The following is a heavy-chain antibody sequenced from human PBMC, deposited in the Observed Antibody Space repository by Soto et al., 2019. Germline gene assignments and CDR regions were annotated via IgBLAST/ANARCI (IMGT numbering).Heavy chain of an antibody. D-gene: IGHD1-26*01. V-gene: IGHV3-30*18. CDR3: AKDVVEWESGYYYYYMDV. J-gene: IGHJ6*03. Sequence: GGPMRLSCAASGFTFSSYGMHWVRQAPGKGLEWVAVISYDGSNKYYADSVKGRFTISRDNSKNTRYLQMNMLIAEHQVVYYCAKDVVEWESGYYYYYMDVWGKGTTVTVSS. CDR2: ISYDGSNK. CDR1: GFTFSSYG.